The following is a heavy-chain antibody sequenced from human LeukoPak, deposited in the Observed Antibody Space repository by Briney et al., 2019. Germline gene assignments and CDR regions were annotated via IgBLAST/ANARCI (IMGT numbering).Heavy chain of an antibody. Sequence: GESLKISCKTSGYSFTSQWIAWVRQTPGKGLEWMASIYPGDADTRYSPSFQGQVTISPDKSITTAYLQWNSLAVSATAMYYCARHHPRYCTDLICSESHLGLAPWGRGPLVTVSS. J-gene: IGHJ5*02. CDR1: GYSFTSQW. V-gene: IGHV5-51*01. D-gene: IGHD2-8*02. CDR2: IYPGDADT. CDR3: ARHHPRYCTDLICSESHLGLAP.